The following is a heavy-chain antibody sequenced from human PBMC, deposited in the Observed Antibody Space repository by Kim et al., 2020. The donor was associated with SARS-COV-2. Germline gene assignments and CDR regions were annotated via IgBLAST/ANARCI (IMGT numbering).Heavy chain of an antibody. J-gene: IGHJ5*02. Sequence: PSLKSRVTIAVDTSKTQFSLKLSSVTAADTAVYYCARHGQQLVLEVWFDPWGQGTLVTVSS. D-gene: IGHD6-6*01. V-gene: IGHV4-39*01. CDR3: ARHGQQLVLEVWFDP.